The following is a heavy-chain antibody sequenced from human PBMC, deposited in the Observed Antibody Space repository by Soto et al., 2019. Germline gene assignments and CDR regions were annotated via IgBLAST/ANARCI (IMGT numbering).Heavy chain of an antibody. CDR2: IYFSEST. CDR1: GASISSGDYY. Sequence: SETLSLTCNVSGASISSGDYYWSWIRQPPGKGLEWIGYIYFSESTSYNPSLKSRVTISGDKSKNQFSLRVTSVTAADTAVYFCVRGVLSWGQGTLVTVSS. V-gene: IGHV4-30-4*01. CDR3: VRGVLS. J-gene: IGHJ1*01. D-gene: IGHD3-10*01.